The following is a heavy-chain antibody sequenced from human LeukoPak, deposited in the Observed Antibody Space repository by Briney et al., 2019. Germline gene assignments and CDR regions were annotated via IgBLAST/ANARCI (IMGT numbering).Heavy chain of an antibody. CDR2: INHSGST. J-gene: IGHJ4*02. CDR1: GGSFSGYY. Sequence: SETLSLTCAVYGGSFSGYYWSWLRQPPGKGLEWIGEINHSGSTNYNPSLKSRVTISVDTSKNQFSLKLSSVTAADTAVYYCARGRTAPDIVATAYHGSFDYWGQGTLVTVSS. CDR3: ARGRTAPDIVATAYHGSFDY. V-gene: IGHV4-34*01. D-gene: IGHD5-12*01.